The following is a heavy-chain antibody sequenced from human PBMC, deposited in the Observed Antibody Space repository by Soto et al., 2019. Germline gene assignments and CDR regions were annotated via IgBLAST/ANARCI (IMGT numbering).Heavy chain of an antibody. CDR3: ARDGEDVLRNIPGDAFDI. Sequence: QVQLVESGGGVVQPGGSLRLSCGASGYTFSSHAMHWVRQAPGKGLEWVAVISYDGSKIYYADSVKGRFTISRDNSKNTLYLQVNSLTAEDTAVYFCARDGEDVLRNIPGDAFDIWGQGTMVTVSS. J-gene: IGHJ3*02. CDR1: GYTFSSHA. V-gene: IGHV3-30-3*01. D-gene: IGHD3-3*01. CDR2: ISYDGSKI.